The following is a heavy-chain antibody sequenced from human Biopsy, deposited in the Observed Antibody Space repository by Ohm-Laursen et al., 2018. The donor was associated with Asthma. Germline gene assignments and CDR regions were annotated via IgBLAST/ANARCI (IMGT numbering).Heavy chain of an antibody. J-gene: IGHJ3*02. CDR1: GFVFSQCG. Sequence: SLRLSCTASGFVFSQCGMHWVRQGPGKGLEWVALISSDGHNKYYEDSVKGRFTISRDNSRNRLYLQINSLTVEDSAVYFCARQSGQEYGDSIPFDTWGQGTKVDVSS. CDR2: ISSDGHNK. D-gene: IGHD3-22*01. CDR3: ARQSGQEYGDSIPFDT. V-gene: IGHV3-30*03.